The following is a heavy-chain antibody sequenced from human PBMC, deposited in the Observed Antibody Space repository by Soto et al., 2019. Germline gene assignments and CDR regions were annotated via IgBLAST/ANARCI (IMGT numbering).Heavy chain of an antibody. V-gene: IGHV1-69*13. J-gene: IGHJ5*02. CDR2: IIPIFGTA. CDR1: GGTFSSYA. D-gene: IGHD3-9*01. Sequence: SVKVSCKASGGTFSSYAISWVRQAPGQGLEWMGGIIPIFGTANYAQKFQGRVTITADESTSTAYMELSSLRSEDTAVYYCASRNYYDILTGYGGWFDPWGQGTLVTVS. CDR3: ASRNYYDILTGYGGWFDP.